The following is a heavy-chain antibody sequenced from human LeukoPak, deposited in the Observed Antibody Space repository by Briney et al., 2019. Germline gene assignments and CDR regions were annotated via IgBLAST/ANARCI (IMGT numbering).Heavy chain of an antibody. Sequence: SETLSLTCTVSGGSISSYYWSWIRQSPGKGLEWIGYIYYSGSTNYNPSLKSRVTISVDTSKNQFSLKLTSVTAADTAVYYCARARGATIFQSAFDIWGQGTMVTVSS. CDR1: GGSISSYY. V-gene: IGHV4-59*01. CDR3: ARARGATIFQSAFDI. D-gene: IGHD5-24*01. CDR2: IYYSGST. J-gene: IGHJ3*02.